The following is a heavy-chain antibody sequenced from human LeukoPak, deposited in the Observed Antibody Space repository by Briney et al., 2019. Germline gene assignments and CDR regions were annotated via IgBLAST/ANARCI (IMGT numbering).Heavy chain of an antibody. CDR2: VHLNGAT. J-gene: IGHJ4*02. V-gene: IGHV4-4*02. CDR3: TRESGAFSPFGF. D-gene: IGHD1-26*01. CDR1: CGSITTSNW. Sequence: SETLSLTCAVSCGSITTSNWWSWVRQPPGKGLEWIGEVHLNGATNYNPSLESRFSMSIDKSNNHLSLEVTSVTAADTAMYYCTRESGAFSPFGFWGQGTLVTVSS.